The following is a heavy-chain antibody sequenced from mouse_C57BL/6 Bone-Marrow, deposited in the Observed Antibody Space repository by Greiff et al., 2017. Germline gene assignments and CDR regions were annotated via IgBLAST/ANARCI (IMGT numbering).Heavy chain of an antibody. D-gene: IGHD2-4*01. CDR3: AKLDDCGYAMDY. V-gene: IGHV1-7*01. CDR1: GYTFTSYW. CDR2: ITPSSGYT. Sequence: QVQLQQSGAELAKPGASVKLSCKASGYTFTSYWMHWVKQRPGQGLEWIGYITPSSGYTKYNQTFKDKATLTADKSSSTAYMQLSSLTYEDSAVYYCAKLDDCGYAMDYWGQGTSVTVSS. J-gene: IGHJ4*01.